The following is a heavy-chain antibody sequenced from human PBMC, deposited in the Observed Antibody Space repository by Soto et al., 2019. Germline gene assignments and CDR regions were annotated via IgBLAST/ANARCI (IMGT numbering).Heavy chain of an antibody. Sequence: PGGSLRLSCAASGFTFSSYSMNWVRQAPGKGLEWVSSISSSSSYIYYADSVKGRFTISRDNAKNSLYLQMNSLRAEDTAVYYCARDPSNYYYYGMDVWGQGTTVTVSS. J-gene: IGHJ6*02. CDR2: ISSSSSYI. D-gene: IGHD4-4*01. V-gene: IGHV3-21*01. CDR3: ARDPSNYYYYGMDV. CDR1: GFTFSSYS.